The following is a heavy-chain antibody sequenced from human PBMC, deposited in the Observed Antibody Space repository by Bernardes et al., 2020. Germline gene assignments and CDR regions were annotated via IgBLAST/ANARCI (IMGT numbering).Heavy chain of an antibody. Sequence: SETLSLTCTVSGGSISSSSYYWGWIRQPPGKGLEWIGSIYYSGSTYYNPSLKSRVTISEDTSKNQFSLKLSSVTAADTAVYYCARRTVPAAIRVPSDYWGQGTLVTVSS. D-gene: IGHD2-2*01. CDR3: ARRTVPAAIRVPSDY. J-gene: IGHJ4*02. CDR1: GGSISSSSYY. V-gene: IGHV4-39*01. CDR2: IYYSGST.